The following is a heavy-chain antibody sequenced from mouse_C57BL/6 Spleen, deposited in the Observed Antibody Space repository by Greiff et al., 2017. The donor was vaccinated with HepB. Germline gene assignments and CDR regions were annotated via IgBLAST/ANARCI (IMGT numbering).Heavy chain of an antibody. D-gene: IGHD2-4*01. J-gene: IGHJ4*01. Sequence: VQLQQPGAELVKPGASVKLSCKASGYTFTSYWMHWVKQRPGQGLEWIGMIHPNSGSTNYNEKFKSKATLTVDKSSSTAYMQLSSLTSEDSAVYYCARPHYDYDGGYAMDYWGQGTSVTVSS. CDR2: IHPNSGST. CDR3: ARPHYDYDGGYAMDY. V-gene: IGHV1-64*01. CDR1: GYTFTSYW.